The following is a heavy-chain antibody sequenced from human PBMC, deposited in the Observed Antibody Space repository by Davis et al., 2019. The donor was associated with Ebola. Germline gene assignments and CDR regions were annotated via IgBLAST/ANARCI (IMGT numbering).Heavy chain of an antibody. J-gene: IGHJ6*02. CDR2: IKTNADGGTV. V-gene: IGHV3-15*01. Sequence: GESLKISCVASGFTFSNAWMAWVRQAPGKGLEWVGRIKTNADGGTVAYAASVKGRFTISRDDAEQTLYLEMNSLKTEDTAVYYCTTDPGMMITFGGVVNHYGMDVWGQGTTVTVSS. CDR3: TTDPGMMITFGGVVNHYGMDV. D-gene: IGHD3-16*01. CDR1: GFTFSNAW.